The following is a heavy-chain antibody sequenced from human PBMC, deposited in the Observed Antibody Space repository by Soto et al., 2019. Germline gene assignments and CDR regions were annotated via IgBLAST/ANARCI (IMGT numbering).Heavy chain of an antibody. Sequence: PXETLSLTCTVSGGSMSSSRYYWCWIRQPPGKGLEWIGSIYYSGSTYYNPSLKSRVTISADTAKNQFSLKLSSVTAADTAVYYWARQHYNYYDSSGYFWGQGTLVTVSS. CDR2: IYYSGST. CDR3: ARQHYNYYDSSGYF. D-gene: IGHD3-22*01. J-gene: IGHJ4*02. CDR1: GGSMSSSRYY. V-gene: IGHV4-39*01.